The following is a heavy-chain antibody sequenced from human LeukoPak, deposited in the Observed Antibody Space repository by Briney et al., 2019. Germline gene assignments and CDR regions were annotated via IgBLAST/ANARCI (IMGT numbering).Heavy chain of an antibody. Sequence: GASVKVSCKASGYTVTSNYIHWVRQAPGQGLERMGGIIPIFGTANYAQKFQGRVTITADESTSTAYMELSSLRSEDTAVYYCARDRPHRIVGATTNYYYYMDVWGKGTTVTVSS. J-gene: IGHJ6*03. CDR3: ARDRPHRIVGATTNYYYYMDV. V-gene: IGHV1-69*13. CDR2: IIPIFGTA. CDR1: GYTVTSNY. D-gene: IGHD1-26*01.